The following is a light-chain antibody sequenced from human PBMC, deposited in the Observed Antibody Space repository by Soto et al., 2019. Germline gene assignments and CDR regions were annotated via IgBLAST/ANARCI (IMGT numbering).Light chain of an antibody. CDR2: GAS. J-gene: IGKJ2*01. V-gene: IGKV3-15*01. CDR3: QQYNNRPPDT. CDR1: QSVNRN. Sequence: EIVMTQSQATLSVSPGERATLSCRASQSVNRNLAWYQQKPGQAPRLLIYGASTRVAGIPARFSGSGSGTEFSLTISSLQSEDFSVYYCQQYNNRPPDTFGQGTKLEIK.